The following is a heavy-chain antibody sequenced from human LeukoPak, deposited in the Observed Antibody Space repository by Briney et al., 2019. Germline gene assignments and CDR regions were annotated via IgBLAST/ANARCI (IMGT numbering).Heavy chain of an antibody. CDR2: IIPIFCTA. CDR1: GGTFSSYA. Sequence: SVKVSCKASGGTFSSYAISWVRQAPGQGLEWMGGIIPIFCTAHYAQKFQGRVTITTDESTSTAYMELSSLRSEDTAVYYCARDRNGRGRVTYYYDSSGSPHAFDIWGQGTMVTVSS. D-gene: IGHD3-22*01. J-gene: IGHJ3*02. CDR3: ARDRNGRGRVTYYYDSSGSPHAFDI. V-gene: IGHV1-69*05.